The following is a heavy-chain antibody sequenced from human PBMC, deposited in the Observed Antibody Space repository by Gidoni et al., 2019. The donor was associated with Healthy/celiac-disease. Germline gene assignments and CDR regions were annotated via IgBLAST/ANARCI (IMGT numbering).Heavy chain of an antibody. V-gene: IGHV1-69*06. J-gene: IGHJ6*02. CDR1: GGPFISYA. CDR2: IIPIFGTA. Sequence: QVQLVQSGAEVKKPGSSVKVSCKASGGPFISYAISGVRQAPGQGLEWMVGIIPIFGTANYAQKFQGRVTITADKSTSTAYMELSSLRSEDTAVYYCARGQDIVLMVYAYYYGMDVWGQGTTVTVSS. D-gene: IGHD2-8*01. CDR3: ARGQDIVLMVYAYYYGMDV.